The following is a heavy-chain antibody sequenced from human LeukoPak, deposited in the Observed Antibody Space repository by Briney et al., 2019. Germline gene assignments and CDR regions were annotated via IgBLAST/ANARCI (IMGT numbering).Heavy chain of an antibody. CDR1: GFPDSSSY. Sequence: GGSLRLSCAPSGFPDSSSYMSWLRQAPGKGLEWVSVLYRIGSTFYADSVQGRFTISRDNSKNTLYLQMNSLRAEDTAVYYCFTSVMLRGIIRPYWGQGTLVTVSS. J-gene: IGHJ4*02. V-gene: IGHV3-66*01. CDR3: FTSVMLRGIIRPY. CDR2: LYRIGST. D-gene: IGHD3-10*01.